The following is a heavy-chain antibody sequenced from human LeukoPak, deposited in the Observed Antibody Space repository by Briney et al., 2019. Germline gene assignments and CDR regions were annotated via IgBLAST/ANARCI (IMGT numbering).Heavy chain of an antibody. D-gene: IGHD6-13*01. CDR2: IYYSGST. CDR3: ASVQGGAAYGYYYYYMDV. CDR1: GGSISSYY. J-gene: IGHJ6*03. V-gene: IGHV4-59*01. Sequence: SETLSLTCTVSGGSISSYYWSWIRQPPGKGLEWIGYIYYSGSTNYNPSLKSRVTISVDTSKNQFSLKLSSVTAADTAVYYCASVQGGAAYGYYYYYMDVWGKGTTVTVSS.